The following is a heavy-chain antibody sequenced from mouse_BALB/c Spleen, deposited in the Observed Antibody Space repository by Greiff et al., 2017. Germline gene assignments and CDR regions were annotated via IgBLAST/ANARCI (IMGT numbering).Heavy chain of an antibody. CDR2: ISNGGGST. CDR1: GFTFSSYT. Sequence: EVQGVESGGGLVQPGGSLKLSCAASGFTFSSYTMSWVRQTPEKRLEWVAYISNGGGSTYYPDTVKGRFTISRDNAKNTLYLQMSSLKSEDTAMYYCARLGGNYYAMDYWGQGTSVTVSS. J-gene: IGHJ4*01. V-gene: IGHV5-12-2*01. D-gene: IGHD2-1*01. CDR3: ARLGGNYYAMDY.